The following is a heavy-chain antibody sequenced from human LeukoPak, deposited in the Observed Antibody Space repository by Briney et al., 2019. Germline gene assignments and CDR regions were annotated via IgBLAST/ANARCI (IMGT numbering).Heavy chain of an antibody. CDR1: GASISSYY. J-gene: IGHJ4*02. CDR2: ISYSGST. D-gene: IGHD3-10*01. CDR3: ARHPELYFFDY. V-gene: IGHV4-59*08. Sequence: SPETLSLTCTVSGASISSYYWSWIRQPPGKGLEWIGYISYSGSTNYNPSLKSRVTISAGTSKNQVSLTLSSVTAADTAVYYCARHPELYFFDYWGQGTLVTVSS.